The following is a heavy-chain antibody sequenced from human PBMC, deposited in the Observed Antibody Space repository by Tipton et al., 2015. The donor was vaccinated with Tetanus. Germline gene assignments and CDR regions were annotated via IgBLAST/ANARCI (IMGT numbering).Heavy chain of an antibody. Sequence: VQLVQSGGEVKKPGESLKISCKGSGYIFTNYWIVWVRQKPGKGLEWIGIIYPGDSDTRYSTSLQGQVTISVDKSIKTAYLQWSSLKASDTSIFYCARAHCSDGLFNFDFWGQGALVTVAS. CDR3: ARAHCSDGLFNFDF. CDR2: IYPGDSDT. CDR1: GYIFTNYW. D-gene: IGHD2-15*01. V-gene: IGHV5-51*01. J-gene: IGHJ4*02.